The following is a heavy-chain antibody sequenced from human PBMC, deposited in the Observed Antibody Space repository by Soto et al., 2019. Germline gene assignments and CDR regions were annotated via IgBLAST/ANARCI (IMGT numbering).Heavy chain of an antibody. V-gene: IGHV1-69*01. J-gene: IGHJ4*02. Sequence: QVQLVQSGAEVKKPVSSVKVSCKASGGTFSSYAISWVRQAPGQGLEWMGGIIPIFGTANYAQKFQGRVTTTADESTSTAYLELSSLRSEDTAVYYCARGIQLWLPLDYWGQGNLVTVSS. CDR3: ARGIQLWLPLDY. CDR2: IIPIFGTA. CDR1: GGTFSSYA. D-gene: IGHD5-18*01.